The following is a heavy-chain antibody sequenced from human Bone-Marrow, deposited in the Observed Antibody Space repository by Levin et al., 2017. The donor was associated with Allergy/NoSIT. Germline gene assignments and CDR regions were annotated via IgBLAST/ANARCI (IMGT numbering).Heavy chain of an antibody. CDR3: GRDVAREDGDYPEWFDP. D-gene: IGHD4-17*01. CDR1: GASIRSGGYY. V-gene: IGHV4-31*03. Sequence: LRLSCTVSGASIRSGGYYWSWIRQHPGKGLEWIAYIHYSGAIHYHPSLSSRATISVATSKNQFSLTLTSVTAADAAIDYCGRDVAREDGDYPEWFDPWGQGTLVTVSS. CDR2: IHYSGAI. J-gene: IGHJ5*02.